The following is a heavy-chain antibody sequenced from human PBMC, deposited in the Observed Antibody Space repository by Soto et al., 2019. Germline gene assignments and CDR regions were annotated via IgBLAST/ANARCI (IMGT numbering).Heavy chain of an antibody. Sequence: QVQLLQSGAEVKKPGASVKVSCKASGDTFTATYIHWVRQAPGQGCEWMGWINPISGGTKYPQKLQGRVTMTRDTCLSTFYMTLTRLTSGEPAVYYCARDLAKGGGSAGFDYWGQGTLVTVSS. J-gene: IGHJ4*02. V-gene: IGHV1-2*02. D-gene: IGHD1-26*01. CDR2: INPISGGT. CDR3: ARDLAKGGGSAGFDY. CDR1: GDTFTATY.